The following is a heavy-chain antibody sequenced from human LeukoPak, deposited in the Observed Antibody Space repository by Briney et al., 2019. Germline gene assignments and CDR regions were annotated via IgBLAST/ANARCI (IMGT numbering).Heavy chain of an antibody. Sequence: SETLSLTCTVSGGSVISGSYYWNWIRQPPGKGLEWIGNIYYSGRANYNPSLKSRVTMSVDTSRNQFSLKLRSVTAADTAVYYCTRGPPRVTWFDPWGQGTLVTVSS. CDR2: IYYSGRA. CDR1: GGSVISGSYY. CDR3: TRGPPRVTWFDP. J-gene: IGHJ5*02. V-gene: IGHV4-61*01.